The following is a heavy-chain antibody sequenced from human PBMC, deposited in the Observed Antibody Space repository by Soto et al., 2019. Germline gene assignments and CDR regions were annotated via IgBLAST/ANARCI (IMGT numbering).Heavy chain of an antibody. D-gene: IGHD6-13*01. V-gene: IGHV1-69*13. Sequence: ASVKVSCKASGGTFSSYAISWVRQAPGQGLEWMGGIIPIFGTANYAQKFQGRVTITADESTSTAYMELSSLRSEDTAVYYCARLDLAAAGTKFDYWGQGTLVTVSS. CDR3: ARLDLAAAGTKFDY. CDR1: GGTFSSYA. CDR2: IIPIFGTA. J-gene: IGHJ4*02.